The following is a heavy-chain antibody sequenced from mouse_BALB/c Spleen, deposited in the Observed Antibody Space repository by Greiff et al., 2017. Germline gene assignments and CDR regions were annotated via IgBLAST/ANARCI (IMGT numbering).Heavy chain of an antibody. CDR3: ARSGEFITTVYFDY. CDR1: GYSITSDYA. V-gene: IGHV3-2*02. D-gene: IGHD1-2*01. J-gene: IGHJ2*01. Sequence: VQLQQSGPGLVKPSQSLSLTCTVTGYSITSDYAWNWIRQFPGNKLEWMGYISYSGSTSYNPSLKSRISITRDTSKNQFFLQLNSVTTEDTATYYCARSGEFITTVYFDYWGQGTTLTVSS. CDR2: ISYSGST.